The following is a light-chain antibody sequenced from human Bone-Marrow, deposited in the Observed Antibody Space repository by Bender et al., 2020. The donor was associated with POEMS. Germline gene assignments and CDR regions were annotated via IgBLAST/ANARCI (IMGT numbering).Light chain of an antibody. Sequence: QSVLTQPPSASGTPGQRVTISCSGGSSNIGAHAVNWYQHLPGTAPKLLIYSSHRRPSEVPDRFSASRSGASASLAISGRQSEGEADYYCAVWDDSLDGRVFGGGTKLTVL. CDR2: SSH. V-gene: IGLV1-44*01. J-gene: IGLJ3*02. CDR1: SSNIGAHA. CDR3: AVWDDSLDGRV.